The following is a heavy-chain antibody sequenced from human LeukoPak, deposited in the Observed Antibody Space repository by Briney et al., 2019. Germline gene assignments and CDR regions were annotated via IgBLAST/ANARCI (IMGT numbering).Heavy chain of an antibody. J-gene: IGHJ5*02. Sequence: PSETLSLTCAVYGGSFSGYYWSWIRQPPGKGLEWIGEINHSGSTNYNPSLKSRVTISVDTSKNQFSLKLSSVTAADTAVYYCAREAFYDILTGYYKNWFDPWGQGTLVTVSS. CDR3: AREAFYDILTGYYKNWFDP. V-gene: IGHV4-34*01. CDR1: GGSFSGYY. D-gene: IGHD3-9*01. CDR2: INHSGST.